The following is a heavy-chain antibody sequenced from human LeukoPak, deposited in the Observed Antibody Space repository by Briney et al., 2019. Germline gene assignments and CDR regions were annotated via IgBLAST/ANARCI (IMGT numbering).Heavy chain of an antibody. CDR1: GYTFTSYG. CDR3: ARVGVLRYFDWLSYGFDY. Sequence: EASVKVSCKASGYTFTSYGISWVRQAPGQGLEWMGWISAYNGNTNYAQKLQGRVTMTTDTSTSTAYMELRSLRSDDTAVYYCARVGVLRYFDWLSYGFDYWGQGTLVTVSS. D-gene: IGHD3-9*01. J-gene: IGHJ4*02. V-gene: IGHV1-18*01. CDR2: ISAYNGNT.